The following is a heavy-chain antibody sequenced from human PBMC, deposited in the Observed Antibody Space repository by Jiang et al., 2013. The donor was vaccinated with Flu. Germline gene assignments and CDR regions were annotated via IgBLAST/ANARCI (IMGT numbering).Heavy chain of an antibody. Sequence: GPGLVKPSETLSLTCTVSGGSMRSYYWSWIRQPPGKGLEYIAFMYHSENTNYNPSLKSRVTISGDTSKNQFSLKLSSVTAADTAVYYCARGSRDGGYPFYDYWGQGTLVTVSS. V-gene: IGHV4-59*01. CDR3: ARGSRDGGYPFYDY. J-gene: IGHJ4*02. D-gene: IGHD4-17*01. CDR2: MYHSENT. CDR1: GGSMRSYY.